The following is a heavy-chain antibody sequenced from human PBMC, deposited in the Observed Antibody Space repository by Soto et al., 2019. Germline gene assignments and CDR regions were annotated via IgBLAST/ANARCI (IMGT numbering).Heavy chain of an antibody. CDR2: ISYDGSNK. D-gene: IGHD6-19*01. CDR3: ARESRRWLGNDY. J-gene: IGHJ4*02. CDR1: GSTFSSYA. Sequence: GGSLRLSCAASGSTFSSYAMHWVRQAPGKGLEWVAVISYDGSNKYYADSVKGRFTISRDNSKNTLYLQMNSLRAEDTAVYYCARESRRWLGNDYWGQGTLVTVSS. V-gene: IGHV3-30-3*01.